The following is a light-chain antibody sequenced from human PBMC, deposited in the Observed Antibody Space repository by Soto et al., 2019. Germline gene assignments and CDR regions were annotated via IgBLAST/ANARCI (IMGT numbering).Light chain of an antibody. V-gene: IGKV3-15*01. Sequence: EIVMTQSPATLSVSPGERATLSCRASQSVSSNLAWYQQKPGQAPWLLIYGASTRATSIPARFSGSGSGTEFTLTISSLQSEDFAVYYCQQYDNWPPKTFGQGTKVEIK. CDR3: QQYDNWPPKT. CDR1: QSVSSN. CDR2: GAS. J-gene: IGKJ1*01.